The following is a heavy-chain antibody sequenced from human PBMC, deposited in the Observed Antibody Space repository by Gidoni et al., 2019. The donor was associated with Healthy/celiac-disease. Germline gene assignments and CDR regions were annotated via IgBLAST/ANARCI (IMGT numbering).Heavy chain of an antibody. CDR2: INHSGST. CDR1: GGSFSGYY. CDR3: AREWGRTADY. D-gene: IGHD1-26*01. V-gene: IGHV4-34*01. J-gene: IGHJ4*02. Sequence: QVQLQQWGAGLLKPSETLSLTCAVYGGSFSGYYWSWSRQPPGKGLEWIGEINHSGSTNYNPSLKSRVTISVDTSKNQFSLKLSSVTAADTAVYYCAREWGRTADYWGQGTLVTVSS.